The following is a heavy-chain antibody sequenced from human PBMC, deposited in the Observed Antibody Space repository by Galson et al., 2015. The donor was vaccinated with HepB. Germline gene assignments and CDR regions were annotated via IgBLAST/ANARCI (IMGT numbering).Heavy chain of an antibody. V-gene: IGHV3-23*01. J-gene: IGHJ4*02. D-gene: IGHD3-10*01. CDR2: ISGDASRT. Sequence: YHRLDPAASACTFNSAAMGRIRQTPGKRLDKVTAISGDASRTYYADSGKGRFTISRDNSKNTLYLQMNSLRFEETAIYYCAKERSQSYSDCWGQGALVTVSS. CDR3: AKERSQSYSDC. CDR1: ACTFNSAA.